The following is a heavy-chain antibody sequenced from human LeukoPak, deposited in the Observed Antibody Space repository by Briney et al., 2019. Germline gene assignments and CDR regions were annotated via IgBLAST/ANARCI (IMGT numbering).Heavy chain of an antibody. CDR2: MNPNSGNT. CDR1: GYTFTSYD. V-gene: IGHV1-8*01. Sequence: ASVKVSCKASGYTFTSYDINWVRQATGQGLEWMGWMNPNSGNTGYAQKFQGRVTITADKSTSTAYMELSSLRSEDTAVYYCAVLGNSGYYMHFDYWGQGTLVTVSS. CDR3: AVLGNSGYYMHFDY. J-gene: IGHJ4*02. D-gene: IGHD3-22*01.